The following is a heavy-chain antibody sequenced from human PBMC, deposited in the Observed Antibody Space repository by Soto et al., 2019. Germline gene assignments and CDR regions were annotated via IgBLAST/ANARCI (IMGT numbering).Heavy chain of an antibody. CDR1: GDSITPFS. V-gene: IGHV4-4*07. D-gene: IGHD1-26*01. Sequence: SETLSLTCAVSGDSITPFSWSWFRQPAGGGLEWIGRSSLSGNTDYNPSLRSRLTISRDNSKNTLYLQMNNLKPDDTAIYYCTRGPRADSSGTGAHWGQGTPVTVSS. CDR2: SSLSGNT. CDR3: TRGPRADSSGTGAH. J-gene: IGHJ4*02.